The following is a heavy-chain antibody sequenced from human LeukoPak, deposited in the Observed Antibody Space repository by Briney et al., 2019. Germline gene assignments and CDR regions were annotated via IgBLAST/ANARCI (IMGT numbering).Heavy chain of an antibody. CDR1: GGSFSGYY. D-gene: IGHD2-21*02. V-gene: IGHV4-34*01. CDR3: TRGWQGRTAYYYYMDV. CDR2: INHSGST. Sequence: SETLSLTCAVYGGSFSGYYWSWIRQPPGKGLEWIGEINHSGSTNYNPSLKSRVTISVDTSKNQFSLKLSSVTAADTAVYYCTRGWQGRTAYYYYMDVWGKGTTVTVSS. J-gene: IGHJ6*03.